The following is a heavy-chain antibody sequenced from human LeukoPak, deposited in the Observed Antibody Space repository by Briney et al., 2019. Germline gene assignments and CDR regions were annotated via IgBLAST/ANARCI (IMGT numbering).Heavy chain of an antibody. CDR2: INPNSGGT. D-gene: IGHD3-22*01. CDR1: GYTFTGYY. J-gene: IGHJ4*02. CDR3: ARDWAITMIVVADDY. Sequence: GASVKVSCKASGYTFTGYYMHWVRQAPGQGLEWMGWINPNSGGTNYAQKFQGRVTMTRDTSISTAYMELSRLRSDDTAVYYCARDWAITMIVVADDYWSQRTLVTVSS. V-gene: IGHV1-2*02.